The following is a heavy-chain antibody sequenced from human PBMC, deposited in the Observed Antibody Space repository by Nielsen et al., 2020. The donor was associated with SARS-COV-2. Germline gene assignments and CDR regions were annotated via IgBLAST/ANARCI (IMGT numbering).Heavy chain of an antibody. CDR1: GGSISSSSYY. Sequence: SETLSLTCTVSGGSISSSSYYWGWIRQPPGKGLEWIGSIYYSGSTYYKSSLKSRVTISGDTSKNQFSLKLSSVTAADTAVYYCAGRSSAWSFGYWGQGTLVTVSS. CDR3: AGRSSAWSFGY. D-gene: IGHD6-19*01. CDR2: IYYSGST. J-gene: IGHJ4*02. V-gene: IGHV4-39*07.